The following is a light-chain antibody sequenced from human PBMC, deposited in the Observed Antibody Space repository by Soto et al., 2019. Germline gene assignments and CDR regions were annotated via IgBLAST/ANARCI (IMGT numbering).Light chain of an antibody. Sequence: QSALTQTPSASESPGQSVTIPCTGVSGDVGGYTYVSWYQHSPGKAPKLLIYEVSKRPQWVPDRFTGSKYGNTASLTVSELQADDEADYYCCSSGGRKGYGVFGWGTKLTVL. V-gene: IGLV2-8*01. CDR1: SGDVGGYTY. J-gene: IGLJ3*02. CDR2: EVS. CDR3: CSSGGRKGYGV.